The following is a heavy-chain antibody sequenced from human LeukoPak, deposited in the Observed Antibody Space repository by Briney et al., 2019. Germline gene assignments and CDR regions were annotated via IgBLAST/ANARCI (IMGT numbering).Heavy chain of an antibody. V-gene: IGHV4-59*01. Sequence: SETLSLTCTVSGGSITSDNWSWIRQPPGKGLEWIGFIYYSGSTNYNPSLKGRLTISLDTSQNQFSLKLSSVTAADTAVYYCARVTNIRMGVGYNYYYYMDVWGKGTTVTVSS. J-gene: IGHJ6*03. CDR2: IYYSGST. CDR1: GGSITSDN. CDR3: ARVTNIRMGVGYNYYYYMDV. D-gene: IGHD2-8*01.